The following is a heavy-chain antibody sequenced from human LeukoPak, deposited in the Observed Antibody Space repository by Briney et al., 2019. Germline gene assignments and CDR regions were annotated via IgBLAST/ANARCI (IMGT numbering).Heavy chain of an antibody. D-gene: IGHD2-2*02. CDR1: GGSFSDYY. CDR2: INHSGST. Sequence: KPSETLSLTCAVYGGSFSDYYWSWIRQPPGKGLEWIGEINHSGSTNYNPSLKSRVTISVDTSKNQFSLRLTSVTAADTAVYYCARGRGCSSTSCYTDYYYYMDVWGKGTTVTV. J-gene: IGHJ6*03. V-gene: IGHV4-34*01. CDR3: ARGRGCSSTSCYTDYYYYMDV.